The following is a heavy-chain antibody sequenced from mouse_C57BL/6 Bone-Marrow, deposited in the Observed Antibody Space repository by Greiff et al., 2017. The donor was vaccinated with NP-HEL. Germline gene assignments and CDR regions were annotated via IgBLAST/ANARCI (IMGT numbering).Heavy chain of an antibody. D-gene: IGHD1-1*01. V-gene: IGHV2-2*01. Sequence: VQRVESGPGLVQPSQSLSITCTVSGFSLTSYGVHWVRQSPGKGLEWLGVIWSGGSTDYNAAFISRLSISKDNSKSQVFFKMNSLQADDTAIYYCASYYYGAYWGQGTLVTVSA. J-gene: IGHJ3*01. CDR2: IWSGGST. CDR1: GFSLTSYG. CDR3: ASYYYGAY.